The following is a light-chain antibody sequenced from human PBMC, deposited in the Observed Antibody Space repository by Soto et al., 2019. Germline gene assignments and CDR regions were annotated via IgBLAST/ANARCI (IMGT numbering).Light chain of an antibody. J-gene: IGKJ1*01. CDR1: QSCRNS. Sequence: DLQMTQSPSTLSASVGDRVTITCRASQSCRNSLAWYQQKAGKAPTLLIYDASTLQSGVPSRFRGSGSGTEFSLTISSLQPEDFATYYCLCYITYPWTFGQGTKVDIK. V-gene: IGKV1-5*01. CDR3: LCYITYPWT. CDR2: DAS.